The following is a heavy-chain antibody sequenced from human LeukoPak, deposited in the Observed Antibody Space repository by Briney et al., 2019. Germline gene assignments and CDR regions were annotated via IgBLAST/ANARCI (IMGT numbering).Heavy chain of an antibody. J-gene: IGHJ4*02. CDR3: ARDPTYYLRYGYFDS. Sequence: KPGGSLRLSCAASGFTFSTSAMNWVRQAPGKGLAWVSSINNVRSHIYYADSVRGRFTISRDNANNVLYLQMNSLRAEDTAVYYCARDPTYYLRYGYFDSWGQGTLATVSS. D-gene: IGHD1-26*01. V-gene: IGHV3-21*06. CDR2: INNVRSHI. CDR1: GFTFSTSA.